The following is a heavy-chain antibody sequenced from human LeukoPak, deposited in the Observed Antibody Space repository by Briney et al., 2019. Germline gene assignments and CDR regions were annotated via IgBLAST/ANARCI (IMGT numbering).Heavy chain of an antibody. D-gene: IGHD3-16*01. CDR3: AKADATIGGAFGT. J-gene: IGHJ3*02. Sequence: PGGSLRLSCAASRFTFRNYAMSWVRQAPGRGLEWLSIISGTADSKYYADSVKGRFTISRDNPRSTLYLEMKSLRAEDTAVYYCAKADATIGGAFGTWGQGTMVIVSS. CDR1: RFTFRNYA. CDR2: ISGTADSK. V-gene: IGHV3-23*01.